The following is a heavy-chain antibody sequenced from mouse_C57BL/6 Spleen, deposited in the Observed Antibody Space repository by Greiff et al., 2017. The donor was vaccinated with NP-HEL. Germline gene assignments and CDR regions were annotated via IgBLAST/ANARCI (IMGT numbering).Heavy chain of an antibody. Sequence: VQLQQPGAELVMPGASVKLSCKASGYTFTSYWMHWVKQRPGQGLEWIGEIDPSDSYTNYNQKFKGKSTLTVDKSSSTAYMQLSSLTSEDSAVYYCARKGGLGRDYWGQGTTLTVSS. CDR3: ARKGGLGRDY. CDR2: IDPSDSYT. J-gene: IGHJ2*01. V-gene: IGHV1-69*01. CDR1: GYTFTSYW. D-gene: IGHD4-1*01.